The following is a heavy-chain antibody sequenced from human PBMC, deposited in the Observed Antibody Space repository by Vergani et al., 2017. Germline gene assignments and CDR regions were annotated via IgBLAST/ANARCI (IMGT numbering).Heavy chain of an antibody. J-gene: IGHJ4*02. Sequence: EVQLVESGGGLVKPGGSLRLSCAASGFTFSNAWMSWVRQAPGKGLEWVGRIKSKTDGGTTDYAAPVKGRFTISRDDSKNTLYLQMNSLRAEDTAVYYCARGGLTAGVDFDYWGQGTLVTVSS. CDR1: GFTFSNAW. CDR3: ARGGLTAGVDFDY. V-gene: IGHV3-15*01. D-gene: IGHD5-18*01. CDR2: IKSKTDGGTT.